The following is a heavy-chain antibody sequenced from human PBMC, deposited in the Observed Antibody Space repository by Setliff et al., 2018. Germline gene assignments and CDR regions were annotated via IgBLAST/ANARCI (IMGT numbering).Heavy chain of an antibody. D-gene: IGHD5-12*01. Sequence: SETLSLTCTVSGGSIINSYYWSWIRQPAGKGLEWIGRISTSENTNYNPSLKRRVTVSLDTSKNQFSLKLTSMTAADTAVYYCARDQWVRSPPLYFSYSMDVWGQGTTVTVS. J-gene: IGHJ6*02. CDR1: GGSIINSYY. V-gene: IGHV4-4*07. CDR2: ISTSENT. CDR3: ARDQWVRSPPLYFSYSMDV.